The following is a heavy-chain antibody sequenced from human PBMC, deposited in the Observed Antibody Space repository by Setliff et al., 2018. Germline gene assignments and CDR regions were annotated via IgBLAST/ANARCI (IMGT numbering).Heavy chain of an antibody. CDR2: ISAYNGNT. Sequence: ASVKVSCKASAFTFSSYGISWVRQAPGQGLEWMGWISAYNGNTKSAQKLQGRVTMTTDTSTSTAYMELKTLRFDDTAFYYCARAPRWGAGKALDYWGQGTLVTVSS. J-gene: IGHJ4*02. V-gene: IGHV1-18*01. CDR3: ARAPRWGAGKALDY. CDR1: AFTFSSYG. D-gene: IGHD3-16*01.